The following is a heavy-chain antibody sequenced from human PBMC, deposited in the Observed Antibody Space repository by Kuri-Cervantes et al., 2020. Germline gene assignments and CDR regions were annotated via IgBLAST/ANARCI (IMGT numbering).Heavy chain of an antibody. CDR3: ARTPTWFGELLYLNYYYGMDV. J-gene: IGHJ6*02. CDR1: GFTFSSYS. Sequence: GGSLRLSCAASGFTFSSYSMNWVRRAPGKGLEWVSSISSSSSYIYYADSVKGRFTISRDNAKNSLYLQMNSLRAEDTAVYYCARTPTWFGELLYLNYYYGMDVWGQGTTVTVSS. D-gene: IGHD3-10*01. CDR2: ISSSSSYI. V-gene: IGHV3-21*01.